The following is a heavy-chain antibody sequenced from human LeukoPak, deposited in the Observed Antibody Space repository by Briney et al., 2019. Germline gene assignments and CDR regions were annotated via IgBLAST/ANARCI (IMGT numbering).Heavy chain of an antibody. CDR3: SRDGKTSAANYFDY. V-gene: IGHV1-46*01. CDR2: INTSGGDT. CDR1: GYTFSSYY. Sequence: WASVKVSCKTSGYTFSSYYIHWVRQAPGQGLEWKGLINTSGGDTTYAQKFQGRVTMTRDRSTSTVYMELKRLRSEDMAVYYCSRDGKTSAANYFDYWGQGTLVTVFS. J-gene: IGHJ4*02. D-gene: IGHD1-26*01.